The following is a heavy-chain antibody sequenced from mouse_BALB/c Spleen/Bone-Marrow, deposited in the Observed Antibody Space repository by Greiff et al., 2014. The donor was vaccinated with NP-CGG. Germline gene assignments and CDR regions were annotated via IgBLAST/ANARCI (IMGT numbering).Heavy chain of an antibody. V-gene: IGHV14-3*02. J-gene: IGHJ2*01. D-gene: IGHD2-4*01. CDR1: GFNIKDTY. Sequence: VQLQQPGAELVKPGASVKLSCTASGFNIKDTYMHWVKQRPEQGLEWIGRIDPANGNTKYDPKFQGKATITADTSSNTAYLQLSCLTSEDTSVYYCASYDYGSYFDYWGQGTPLTVSS. CDR2: IDPANGNT. CDR3: ASYDYGSYFDY.